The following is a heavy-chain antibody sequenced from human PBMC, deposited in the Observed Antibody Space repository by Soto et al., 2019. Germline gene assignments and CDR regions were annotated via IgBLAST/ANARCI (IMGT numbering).Heavy chain of an antibody. J-gene: IGHJ3*02. D-gene: IGHD3-10*01. CDR2: IIPIFGTA. CDR3: ARVATMVRAFDI. Sequence: QVQLVQSGAEVKKPGSSVKVSCKASGGTFSSYAISWVRQAPGQGLEWMGGIIPIFGTANYAQKFQGRVTITADEATSPAYMELSSLRSEDTAVYYCARVATMVRAFDIWGQGTMVTVSS. V-gene: IGHV1-69*01. CDR1: GGTFSSYA.